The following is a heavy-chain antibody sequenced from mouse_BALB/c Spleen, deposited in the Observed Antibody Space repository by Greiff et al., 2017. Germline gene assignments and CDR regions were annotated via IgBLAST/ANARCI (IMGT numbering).Heavy chain of an antibody. CDR2: INPSTGYT. V-gene: IGHV1-7*01. CDR1: GYTFTSYW. J-gene: IGHJ2*01. Sequence: QVQLQQSGAELAKPGASVKMSCKASGYTFTSYWMHWVKQRPGQGLEWIGYINPSTGYTEYNQKFKDKATLTADKSSSTAYMQLSSLTSEDSAVYYCASLMHFDYWGQGTTLTVSS. CDR3: ASLMHFDY. D-gene: IGHD6-5*01.